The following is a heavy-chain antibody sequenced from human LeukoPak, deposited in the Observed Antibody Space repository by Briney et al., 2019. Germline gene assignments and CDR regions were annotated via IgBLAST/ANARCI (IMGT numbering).Heavy chain of an antibody. CDR1: GYTFTSYY. D-gene: IGHD4-17*01. V-gene: IGHV1-46*01. CDR3: AREVNHDYDRFDP. CDR2: INPSGGST. Sequence: ASVKVSCKASGYTFTSYYMHWVRQAPGQGLEWMGVINPSGGSTSYAPKFQGKVTMTRDTSTSTVYMELSSLRSEDTAVYYCAREVNHDYDRFDPWGQGTLVTVSS. J-gene: IGHJ5*02.